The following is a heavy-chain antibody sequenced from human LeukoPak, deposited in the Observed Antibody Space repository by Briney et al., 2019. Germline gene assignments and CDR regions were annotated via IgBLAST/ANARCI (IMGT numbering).Heavy chain of an antibody. J-gene: IGHJ6*03. CDR1: GYTFTSNY. CDR2: ISPSGGST. D-gene: IGHD6-6*01. V-gene: IGHV1-46*01. CDR3: ARGLYSSSSQTHYYYMDV. Sequence: GALVKVSCKAFGYTFTSNYMHWVRQAPGQGPEWMGVISPSGGSTTYAQKFQGRVTLTRDMSTSTDYLELSSLGSEDTAVYYCARGLYSSSSQTHYYYMDVWGKGTTVTVSS.